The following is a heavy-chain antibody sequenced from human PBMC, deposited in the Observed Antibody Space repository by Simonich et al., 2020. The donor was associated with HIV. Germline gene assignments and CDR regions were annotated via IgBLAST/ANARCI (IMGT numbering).Heavy chain of an antibody. Sequence: QEQLQQWGAGLLKPSETLSLTCAVYVGSFTPYYWTRLHPPPGKGLEWIGDINHSKYSNYHPSLKSRLNISIDTSKNQFSLKLTSVTAADTAIYYCARGRKITGTYRWFDPWGQGTLVTVSS. CDR2: INHSKYS. V-gene: IGHV4-34*01. CDR1: VGSFTPYY. CDR3: ARGRKITGTYRWFDP. J-gene: IGHJ5*02. D-gene: IGHD1-7*01.